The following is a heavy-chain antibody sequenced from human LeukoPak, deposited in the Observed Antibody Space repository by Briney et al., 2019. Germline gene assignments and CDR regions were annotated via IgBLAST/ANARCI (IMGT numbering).Heavy chain of an antibody. Sequence: PGGSLRLSCAASGFTFSSYAMRWVRQAPGEGLEWVSAISGSGGSTYYADSVKGLFTIARDNSKNTLYLQLHSLRAEDTAVYYCASTLLYWSRTSCDDYWRQGTLLTVSS. V-gene: IGHV3-23*01. J-gene: IGHJ4*02. CDR1: GFTFSSYA. CDR2: ISGSGGST. D-gene: IGHD2-2*01. CDR3: ASTLLYWSRTSCDDY.